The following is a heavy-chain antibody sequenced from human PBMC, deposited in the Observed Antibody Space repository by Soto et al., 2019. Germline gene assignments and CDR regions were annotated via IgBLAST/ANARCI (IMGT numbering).Heavy chain of an antibody. V-gene: IGHV4-34*01. CDR3: ARGGIAAASYYYYYYMDV. CDR1: GGSFSGYY. Sequence: PSETLSLTCAVYGGSFSGYYWSWIRQPPGKGLEWIGEINHSGSTNYNPSLKSRVTISVDTSKNQFSLKLSSVTAADTAVYYCARGGIAAASYYYYYYMDVWGKGTTVT. D-gene: IGHD6-13*01. J-gene: IGHJ6*03. CDR2: INHSGST.